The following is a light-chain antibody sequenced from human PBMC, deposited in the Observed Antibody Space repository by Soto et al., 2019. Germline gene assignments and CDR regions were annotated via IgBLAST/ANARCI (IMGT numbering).Light chain of an antibody. Sequence: EIVLTQSPATLSLSPGERATLSCRASPSVTNFLAWYQQKPGQAPRLLIYGAFNRATGIPARFSGSGSGTAFTLTISSLEPEDSAVYYCQQRNVWQPVTFGQGTRLEIK. J-gene: IGKJ5*01. CDR2: GAF. CDR3: QQRNVWQPVT. V-gene: IGKV3D-11*02. CDR1: PSVTNF.